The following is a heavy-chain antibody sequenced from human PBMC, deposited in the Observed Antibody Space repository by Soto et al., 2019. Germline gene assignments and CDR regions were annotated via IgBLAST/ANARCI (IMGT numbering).Heavy chain of an antibody. V-gene: IGHV3-23*01. Sequence: EVQLLESGGGLAQPGGSLRLSCAGSGFTFCNYAMNWVRQAPGKGLEWVSRISGGGDSIMYADSVKGRLTISRDNSKNTLYLQMYSLRVEDTAVYYCAQRLDYWGQGTLVTVSS. CDR1: GFTFCNYA. J-gene: IGHJ4*02. CDR2: ISGGGDSI. CDR3: AQRLDY.